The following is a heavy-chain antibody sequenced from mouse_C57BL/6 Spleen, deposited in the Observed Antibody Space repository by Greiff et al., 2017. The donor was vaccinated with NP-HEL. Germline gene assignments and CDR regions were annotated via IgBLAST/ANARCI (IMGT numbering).Heavy chain of an antibody. V-gene: IGHV14-2*01. CDR3: ARYGLYGSSSFYAMDY. J-gene: IGHJ4*01. CDR2: IDPEDGET. D-gene: IGHD1-1*01. Sequence: EVQLQQSGAELVKPGASVKLSCTASGFNIQDYYMHWVKQRTEQGLEWIGRIDPEDGETKYASKFQGKATITADTSSNTAYLQLSSLTAEDTAVYYCARYGLYGSSSFYAMDYWGQGTSVTVSS. CDR1: GFNIQDYY.